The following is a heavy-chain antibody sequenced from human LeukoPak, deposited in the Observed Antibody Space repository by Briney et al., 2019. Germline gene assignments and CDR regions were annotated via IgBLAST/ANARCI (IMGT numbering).Heavy chain of an antibody. J-gene: IGHJ4*02. V-gene: IGHV1-69*13. CDR3: ARDPGYVPYGSGIYSVDY. CDR1: GGTFSSYA. CDR2: IIPIFGTA. D-gene: IGHD3-10*01. Sequence: SVKVSCKASGGTFSSYAISWVRQAPGQGLEWMGGIIPIFGTANYAQKFQGRVTITADESTSTAYMELSSLRSEDTAVYYCARDPGYVPYGSGIYSVDYWGQGTLVTVSS.